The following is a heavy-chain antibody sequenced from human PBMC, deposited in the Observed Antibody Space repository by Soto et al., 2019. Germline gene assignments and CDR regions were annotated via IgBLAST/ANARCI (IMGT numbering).Heavy chain of an antibody. CDR2: IYYSGST. CDR3: AREPSSYYYDSSNAFDI. CDR1: GGSISSYY. Sequence: PSETLSLTCTVSGGSISSYYWSWIRQPPGKGLEWIGYIYYSGSTNYNPSLKSRVTISVDTSKNQFPLKLSSVTAADTAVYYCAREPSSYYYDSSNAFDIWGQGTMVTVSS. V-gene: IGHV4-59*01. J-gene: IGHJ3*02. D-gene: IGHD3-22*01.